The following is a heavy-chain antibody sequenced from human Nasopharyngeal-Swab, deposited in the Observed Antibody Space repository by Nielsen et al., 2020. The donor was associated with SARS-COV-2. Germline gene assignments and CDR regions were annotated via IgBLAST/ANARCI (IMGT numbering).Heavy chain of an antibody. D-gene: IGHD6-19*01. V-gene: IGHV1-3*01. CDR1: GYIFTSYA. J-gene: IGHJ4*02. Sequence: ASVKASCKASGYIFTSYAMHWARQAPGQRLEWMGWINAGNGNTKYSQKFQGRVTITRDTSASTAYMELSSLRSEDTAVYYCARAVRGSGWYWGGFDYWGQGTLVTVS. CDR2: INAGNGNT. CDR3: ARAVRGSGWYWGGFDY.